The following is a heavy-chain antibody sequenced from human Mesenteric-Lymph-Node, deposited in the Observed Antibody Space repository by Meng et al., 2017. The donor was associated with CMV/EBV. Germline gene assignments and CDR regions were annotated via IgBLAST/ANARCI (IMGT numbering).Heavy chain of an antibody. D-gene: IGHD5-24*01. Sequence: GESLKISCAASGFTVSSNYMSWVRQAPGKGLEWVSVIYSGGGTYYADSVKGRFTISRDNSKNTLYLQMNSLRAEDTAVYYCADGLSPHAFDIWGQGTMVTVSS. CDR2: IYSGGGT. CDR1: GFTVSSNY. CDR3: ADGLSPHAFDI. J-gene: IGHJ3*02. V-gene: IGHV3-53*01.